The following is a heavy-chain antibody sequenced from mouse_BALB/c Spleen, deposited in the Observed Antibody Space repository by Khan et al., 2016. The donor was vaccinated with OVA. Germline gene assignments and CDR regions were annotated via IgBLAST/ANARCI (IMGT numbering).Heavy chain of an antibody. Sequence: EVELVESGGGLVKPGGSLKLSCAASGFTFSSYTMSWVRQTLEKRLEWVATISSDGSYTYYADSVKGRFTISRDNAKNTQYLQMSSLKSEETAMYYCTRGEGYYGNPYAMDYWGQGTSVTVSS. CDR1: GFTFSSYT. D-gene: IGHD2-1*01. CDR2: ISSDGSYT. CDR3: TRGEGYYGNPYAMDY. V-gene: IGHV5-6-4*01. J-gene: IGHJ4*01.